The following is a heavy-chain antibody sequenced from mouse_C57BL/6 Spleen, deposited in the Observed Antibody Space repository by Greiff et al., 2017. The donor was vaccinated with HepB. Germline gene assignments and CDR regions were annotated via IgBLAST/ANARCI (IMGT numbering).Heavy chain of an antibody. Sequence: EVHLVESGGGLVKPGGSLKLSCAASGFTFSSYAMSWVRQTPEKRLEWVATISDGGSYTYYPDNVKGRFTISRDNAKNNLYLQMSHLKSEDTAMYYCARDRLYDYDVGFAYWGQGTLVTVSA. D-gene: IGHD2-4*01. CDR1: GFTFSSYA. V-gene: IGHV5-4*01. CDR3: ARDRLYDYDVGFAY. CDR2: ISDGGSYT. J-gene: IGHJ3*01.